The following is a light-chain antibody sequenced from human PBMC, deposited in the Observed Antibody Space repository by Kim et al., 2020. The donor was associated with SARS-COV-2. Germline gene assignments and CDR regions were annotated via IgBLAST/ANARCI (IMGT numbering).Light chain of an antibody. CDR2: GDS. Sequence: ELTQPPSASGTPGQRVTISCSGSSSNIGSNPVNWYQQLPGTATKLLIYGDSQRPLGVPDRFSGSKSGTSASLAITGLQSEDEANYYCAAWDDSLSVF. CDR1: SSNIGSNP. V-gene: IGLV1-44*01. CDR3: AAWDDSLSV. J-gene: IGLJ7*01.